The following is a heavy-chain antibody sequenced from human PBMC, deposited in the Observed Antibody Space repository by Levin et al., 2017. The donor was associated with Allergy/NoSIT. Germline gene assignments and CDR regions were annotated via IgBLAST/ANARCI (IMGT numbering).Heavy chain of an antibody. CDR1: GFTFSSYA. CDR3: ARVYNWNSGGAFDI. V-gene: IGHV3-30-3*01. Sequence: SCAASGFTFSSYAMHWVRQAPGKGLEWVAVISYDGSNKYYADSVKGRFTISRDNSKNTLYLQMNSLRAEDTAVYYCARVYNWNSGGAFDIWGQGTMVTVSS. J-gene: IGHJ3*02. CDR2: ISYDGSNK. D-gene: IGHD1-1*01.